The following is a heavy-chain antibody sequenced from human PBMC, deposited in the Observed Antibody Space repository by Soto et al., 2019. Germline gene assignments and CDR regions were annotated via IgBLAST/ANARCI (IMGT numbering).Heavy chain of an antibody. D-gene: IGHD6-13*01. Sequence: QITLKESGPTLVKPTQTLTLTCTFSGFSLSTSGVGVGWIRQPPGKALDWLALLSWNDDKRYSPSLNSRLTITKDTSKHHVVLTMPNMDPVDTATYYCAHRGRIAAAGTWVWVPFDYWGQGTLVTVSS. CDR2: LSWNDDK. CDR1: GFSLSTSGVG. J-gene: IGHJ4*02. CDR3: AHRGRIAAAGTWVWVPFDY. V-gene: IGHV2-5*01.